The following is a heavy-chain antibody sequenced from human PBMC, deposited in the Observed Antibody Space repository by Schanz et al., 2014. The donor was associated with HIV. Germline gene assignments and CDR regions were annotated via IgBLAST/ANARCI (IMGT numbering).Heavy chain of an antibody. J-gene: IGHJ5*02. D-gene: IGHD6-13*01. CDR3: AKDKSRHTYSSSSRFDP. V-gene: IGHV3-23*01. CDR1: GFTFSSYA. Sequence: EVQLLESGGGLVQPGGSLRLSCAASGFTFSSYAMSWVRQAPGKGLEWVSAISGSGGSTYYADSVKGRFTISRDNSKNTLYLQVKRLRTEDTAVYFCAKDKSRHTYSSSSRFDPWGQGTLVTVSS. CDR2: ISGSGGST.